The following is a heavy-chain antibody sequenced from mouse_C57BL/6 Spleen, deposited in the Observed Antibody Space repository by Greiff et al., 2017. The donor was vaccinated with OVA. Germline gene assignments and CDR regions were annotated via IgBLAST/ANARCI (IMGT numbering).Heavy chain of an antibody. CDR1: GYTFTSYW. CDR3: AREGHYYGSSFFDY. J-gene: IGHJ2*01. CDR2: IHPNSGST. Sequence: QVQLQQPGAELVKPGASVKLSCKASGYTFTSYWMHWVKQRPGQGLEWIGMIHPNSGSTNYNEKFKSKATLTVDKSSSTAYMQLSSLTSEDSAVYYCAREGHYYGSSFFDYWGQGTTLTVSS. V-gene: IGHV1-64*01. D-gene: IGHD1-1*01.